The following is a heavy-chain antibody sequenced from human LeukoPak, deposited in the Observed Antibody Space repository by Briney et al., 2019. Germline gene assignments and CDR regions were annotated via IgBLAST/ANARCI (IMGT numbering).Heavy chain of an antibody. CDR3: ARDRFDYDSSGYPYDT. CDR1: GFTFTSFS. V-gene: IGHV3-21*01. J-gene: IGHJ3*02. Sequence: PGGSLRLSCAASGFTFTSFSMNWVRQAPGKGLEWVSSISDTATDIYYADSVKGRFTISRDNAKNSLYLQMNSLRAEDTAVYYCARDRFDYDSSGYPYDTWGQGTMVTVSS. D-gene: IGHD3-22*01. CDR2: ISDTATDI.